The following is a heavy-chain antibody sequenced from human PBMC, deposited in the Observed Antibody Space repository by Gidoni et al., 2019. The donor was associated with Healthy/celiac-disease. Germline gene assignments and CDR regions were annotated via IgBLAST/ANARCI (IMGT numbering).Heavy chain of an antibody. Sequence: EVQLVESGGGWVKPGRSLRLYCTASGFTLGDYAMSWFRQAPGKGLEWVCFIRSKAYGGTTEYAASVKGRFTISRDDSKSIAYLQMNSLKTEDTAVYYCTRDYCSSTSCYGYGMDVWGQGTTVTVSS. V-gene: IGHV3-49*05. J-gene: IGHJ6*02. CDR2: IRSKAYGGTT. CDR1: GFTLGDYA. D-gene: IGHD2-2*01. CDR3: TRDYCSSTSCYGYGMDV.